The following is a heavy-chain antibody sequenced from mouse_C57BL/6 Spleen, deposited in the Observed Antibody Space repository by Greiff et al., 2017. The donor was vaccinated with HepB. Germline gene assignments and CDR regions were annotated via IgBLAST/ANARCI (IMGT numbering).Heavy chain of an antibody. V-gene: IGHV1-50*01. CDR1: GYTFTSYW. CDR3: ARGEKNEYDGEGFDY. Sequence: QVQLQQPGAELVKPGASVKLSCKASGYTFTSYWMQWVKQRPGQGLEWIGEIDPSDSYTNYNQKFKNKATLTVDTSSSTAYMQLSSLTSEDSAVYYCARGEKNEYDGEGFDYWGQGTTLTVSA. D-gene: IGHD2-4*01. J-gene: IGHJ2*01. CDR2: IDPSDSYT.